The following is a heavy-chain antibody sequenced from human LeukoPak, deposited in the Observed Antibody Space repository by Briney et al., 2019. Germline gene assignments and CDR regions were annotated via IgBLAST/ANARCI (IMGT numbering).Heavy chain of an antibody. CDR1: GFTFSSYS. V-gene: IGHV3-21*01. CDR3: AGDLYVVRAPFDY. D-gene: IGHD3-10*01. J-gene: IGHJ4*02. Sequence: GGSLRLSCAASGFTFSSYSMNWVRQAPGKGLEWVSSISSSSSYIYYADSVKGRFTISRDNAKNSLYLQMNSLRAEDTAVYYCAGDLYVVRAPFDYWGQGTLVTVSS. CDR2: ISSSSSYI.